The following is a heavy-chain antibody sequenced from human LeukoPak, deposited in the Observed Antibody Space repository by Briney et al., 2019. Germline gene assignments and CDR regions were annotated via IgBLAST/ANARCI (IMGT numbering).Heavy chain of an antibody. J-gene: IGHJ5*02. V-gene: IGHV1-2*02. Sequence: ASVKVSCKASGYTFTGYYMHWVRQAPGQGLEWMGWINPNSGGTNYAQKFQGRVTMTRDTSISTACMELSRLRSDDTAVYYCATVTSSSWGNWFDPWGQGTLVTVSS. D-gene: IGHD6-13*01. CDR3: ATVTSSSWGNWFDP. CDR1: GYTFTGYY. CDR2: INPNSGGT.